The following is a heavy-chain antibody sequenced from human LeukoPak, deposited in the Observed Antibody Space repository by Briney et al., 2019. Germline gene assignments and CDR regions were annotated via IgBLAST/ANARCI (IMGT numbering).Heavy chain of an antibody. J-gene: IGHJ4*02. CDR3: ATKLHGDYFDY. V-gene: IGHV5-51*01. D-gene: IGHD4-17*01. Sequence: GESLKISCKGSGHSLANYWIGWVRQMPGKGLEWMGFIYPGDSDARYSPSFQGQVTLSADKSINTAYLQWSSLRASDTAMYYCATKLHGDYFDYWGQGSLVTVSS. CDR2: IYPGDSDA. CDR1: GHSLANYW.